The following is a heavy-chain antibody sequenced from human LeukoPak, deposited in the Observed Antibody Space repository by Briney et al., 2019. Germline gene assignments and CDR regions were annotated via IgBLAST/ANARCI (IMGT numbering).Heavy chain of an antibody. CDR3: AKDWGPMISYFDY. V-gene: IGHV3-9*01. CDR1: GFTFDDYA. Sequence: PGGSLRLSCAASGFTFDDYAMHWVRQAPGKGLEWVSGISWNSGSIGYADSVKGRFTISRDNAKNSLYLQMNSLRAEDTALYYCAKDWGPMISYFDYWGQGTLVTVSS. D-gene: IGHD3-22*01. J-gene: IGHJ4*02. CDR2: ISWNSGSI.